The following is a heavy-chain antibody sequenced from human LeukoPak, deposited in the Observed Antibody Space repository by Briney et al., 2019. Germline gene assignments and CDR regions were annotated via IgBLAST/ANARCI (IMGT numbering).Heavy chain of an antibody. CDR2: ISFDGGKK. CDR3: AHDILTGYSKFDY. Sequence: GGSLRLSCAASGFTFSSYGMHWVRQAPGKGLEWVALISFDGGKKYYADSVKGRFTISRDNSKNTLYLQMNSLRAEDTAVYYCAHDILTGYSKFDYWGQGTLVTVSS. V-gene: IGHV3-30*18. D-gene: IGHD3-9*01. CDR1: GFTFSSYG. J-gene: IGHJ4*02.